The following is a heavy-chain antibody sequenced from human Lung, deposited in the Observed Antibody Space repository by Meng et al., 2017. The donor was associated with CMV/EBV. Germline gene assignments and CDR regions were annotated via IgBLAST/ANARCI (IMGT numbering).Heavy chain of an antibody. V-gene: IGHV4-39*07. CDR2: IYYSGST. D-gene: IGHD2-2*01. CDR3: ARDGGKYCSSTSCKSKYYYYGMDV. Sequence: GSLRLXXTVSGGSISSSSYYWGWIRQPPGKGLEWIGSIYYSGSTYYNPSLKSRVTISVDTSKNQFSLKLSSVTAADTAVYYCARDGGKYCSSTSCKSKYYYYGMDVWGQGTTVTVS. J-gene: IGHJ6*02. CDR1: GGSISSSSYY.